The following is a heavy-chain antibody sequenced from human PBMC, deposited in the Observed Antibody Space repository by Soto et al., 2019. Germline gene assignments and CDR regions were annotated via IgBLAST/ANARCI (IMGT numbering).Heavy chain of an antibody. Sequence: PSETPSPTCAVLGGALSGYYRSWIPPPPGKGLEWIGYIYYSGSTNYNPSLKSRVTISVDTSKNQFSLKLSSVTAADTAVYYCARLYSSSIYYYYYMDVWGKGTTVTVSS. CDR1: GGALSGYY. J-gene: IGHJ6*03. D-gene: IGHD6-6*01. CDR3: ARLYSSSIYYYYYMDV. V-gene: IGHV4-59*08. CDR2: IYYSGST.